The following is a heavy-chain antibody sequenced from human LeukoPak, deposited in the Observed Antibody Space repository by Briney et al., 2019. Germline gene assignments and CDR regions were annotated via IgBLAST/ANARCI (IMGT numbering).Heavy chain of an antibody. D-gene: IGHD2-8*01. Sequence: GGSLRLSCAASGFTFSSYAMHWVRQAPGKGLEYVSAISSNGGSTYYANSVKGRFTISRDNSKNTLYLQMGSLRAEDMAVYYRARDIATYCTNGVRRGYYYMDVWGKGTTVTVSS. V-gene: IGHV3-64*01. CDR2: ISSNGGST. J-gene: IGHJ6*03. CDR3: ARDIATYCTNGVRRGYYYMDV. CDR1: GFTFSSYA.